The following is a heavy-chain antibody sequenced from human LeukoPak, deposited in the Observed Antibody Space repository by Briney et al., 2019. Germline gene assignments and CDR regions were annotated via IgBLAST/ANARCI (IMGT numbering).Heavy chain of an antibody. CDR3: AKGPNSDFWGGYSHYMDV. J-gene: IGHJ6*03. V-gene: IGHV3-23*01. CDR1: GFAFTNYV. D-gene: IGHD3-3*01. Sequence: GGSLRLSCAASGFAFTNYVMNWVRQAPGKGLEWVSGISGSGSSTYYAASVRGRFTISRDSSKNTVFLQMSSLRAEDTAAYYCAKGPNSDFWGGYSHYMDVWGKGTTAIVSS. CDR2: ISGSGSST.